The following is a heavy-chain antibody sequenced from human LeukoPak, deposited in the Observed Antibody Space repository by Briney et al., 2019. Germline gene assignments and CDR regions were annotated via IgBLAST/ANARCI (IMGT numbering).Heavy chain of an antibody. J-gene: IGHJ3*02. CDR1: RGTFSSYA. V-gene: IGHV1-69*05. CDR2: IIPIFGTA. Sequence: SVKVSCNASRGTFSSYAISWVRQAPGQGLEWMGGIIPIFGTANYAQKFQGRVTITTDESTSTAYMELSSLRSEDTAVYYCARAETTVTTYDAFDIWGQGTMVTVSS. CDR3: ARAETTVTTYDAFDI. D-gene: IGHD4-17*01.